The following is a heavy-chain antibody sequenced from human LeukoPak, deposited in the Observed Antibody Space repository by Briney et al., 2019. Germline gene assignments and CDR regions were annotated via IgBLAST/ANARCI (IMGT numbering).Heavy chain of an antibody. J-gene: IGHJ5*02. CDR2: IYYSGST. CDR1: GGSISSGGYY. CDR3: AVQQLNWFDP. D-gene: IGHD6-13*01. V-gene: IGHV4-31*03. Sequence: SETLSLTCTVSGGSISSGGYYWSWIRQHPGKGLEWIGYIYYSGSTYYNPSLKSRVTISVDTSKNQFSLKLSSVAAADTAAYYCAVQQLNWFDPWGQGTLVTVSS.